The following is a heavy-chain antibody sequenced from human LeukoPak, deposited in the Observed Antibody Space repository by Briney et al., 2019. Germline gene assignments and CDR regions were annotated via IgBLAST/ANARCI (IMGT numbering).Heavy chain of an antibody. J-gene: IGHJ6*03. CDR2: IWYDGSNK. CDR1: GFTFSDYY. D-gene: IGHD3-3*02. CDR3: ARARGPLAERANYYYYYYMDV. Sequence: PGGSLRLSCAASGFTFSDYYMGWIRQAPGKGLEWVAVIWYDGSNKYYADSVKGRFTISRDNSKNTLYLQMNSLRAEDTAVYYCARARGPLAERANYYYYYYMDVWGKGTTVTVSS. V-gene: IGHV3-33*08.